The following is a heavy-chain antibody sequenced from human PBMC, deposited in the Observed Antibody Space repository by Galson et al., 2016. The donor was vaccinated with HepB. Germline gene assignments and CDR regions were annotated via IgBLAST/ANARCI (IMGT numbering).Heavy chain of an antibody. CDR2: IYYSGST. D-gene: IGHD2-8*02. J-gene: IGHJ3*02. CDR3: ASYLVQSWAGSDAFDT. Sequence: TLSLTCTVSGGSVSRGGYYWSWIRQHPGKGLEWIGYIYYSGSTYYNPSLESRVTISVDTSKNQFSLNLMSVTAADTAVYYCASYLVQSWAGSDAFDTWGQGTLVTVSS. V-gene: IGHV4-31*03. CDR1: GGSVSRGGYY.